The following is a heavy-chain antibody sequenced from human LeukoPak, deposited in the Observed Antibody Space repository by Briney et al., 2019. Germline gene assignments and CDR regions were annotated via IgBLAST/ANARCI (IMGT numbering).Heavy chain of an antibody. D-gene: IGHD5-12*01. Sequence: SETLSLTCAVYGGSFSGYYWSWIRQPPGKGLEWIGEINHSGSTNYNPSLKSRVTISVDTSKNQFSLKLSSVTAADTAVYYCARHLRWLQIDYWGQGTLVTVSS. V-gene: IGHV4-34*01. J-gene: IGHJ4*02. CDR2: INHSGST. CDR3: ARHLRWLQIDY. CDR1: GGSFSGYY.